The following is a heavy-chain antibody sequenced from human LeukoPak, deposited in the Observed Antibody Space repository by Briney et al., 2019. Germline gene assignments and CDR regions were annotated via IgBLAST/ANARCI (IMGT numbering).Heavy chain of an antibody. Sequence: GGSLRLSCAASGFTFSSSGMHWVRQAPGKGLEWVAFVRYDGSTKNYGDSVKGRFTISRDDSKNTLYLQMNSLRAEDTAVYYCAKDLSGSYHLDYWGQGTLVTVSS. V-gene: IGHV3-30*02. D-gene: IGHD1-26*01. CDR2: VRYDGSTK. CDR3: AKDLSGSYHLDY. J-gene: IGHJ4*02. CDR1: GFTFSSSG.